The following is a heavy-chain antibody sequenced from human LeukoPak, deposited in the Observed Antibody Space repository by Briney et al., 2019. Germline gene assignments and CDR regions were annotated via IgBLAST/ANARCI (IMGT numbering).Heavy chain of an antibody. CDR2: ISAYNGNT. Sequence: ASVKVSCKASGYTFTSYGISWVRQTPGQGLEWMGRISAYNGNTNYAQKLQGRVTMTTDTSTSTAYMELRSLRSDDTAVYYCAINTTFRDGDLRDYWGQGTLVTVSS. V-gene: IGHV1-18*01. CDR3: AINTTFRDGDLRDY. J-gene: IGHJ4*02. D-gene: IGHD4-17*01. CDR1: GYTFTSYG.